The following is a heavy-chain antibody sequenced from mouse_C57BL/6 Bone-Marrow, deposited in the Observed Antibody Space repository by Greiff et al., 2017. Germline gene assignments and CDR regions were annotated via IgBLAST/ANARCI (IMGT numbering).Heavy chain of an antibody. D-gene: IGHD2-3*01. CDR3: ERDGYDGYCPPWFAC. CDR2: FYPGSGSI. J-gene: IGHJ3*01. V-gene: IGHV1-62-2*01. Sequence: QVHVKQSGAELVKPGASVKLSCKASGYTFTEYTIHWVKQRSGQGLEWIGWFYPGSGSIKYNEKFKDKATLTADKSSSTVYMELSRLTSEDSAVYCCERDGYDGYCPPWFACWGQGTLVTVSA. CDR1: GYTFTEYT.